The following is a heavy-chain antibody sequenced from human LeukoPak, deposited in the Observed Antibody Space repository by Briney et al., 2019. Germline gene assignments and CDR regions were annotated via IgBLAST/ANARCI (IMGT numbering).Heavy chain of an antibody. CDR2: IYHSGST. J-gene: IGHJ4*02. CDR1: GGSISSGGYS. Sequence: SETLSLTCAVSGGSISSGGYSWSWIRQPPGKGLEWIGYIYHSGSTYYNPSLKSRVTISVDRSKNQFSLKLSSVTAADTAVYYCARGGRVWFGELYRGSPFDYWGQGTLVTVSS. CDR3: ARGGRVWFGELYRGSPFDY. D-gene: IGHD3-10*01. V-gene: IGHV4-30-2*01.